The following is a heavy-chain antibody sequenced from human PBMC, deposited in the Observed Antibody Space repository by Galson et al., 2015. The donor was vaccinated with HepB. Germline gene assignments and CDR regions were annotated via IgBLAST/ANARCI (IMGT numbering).Heavy chain of an antibody. CDR1: GSTFTGYD. V-gene: IGHV1-8*01. CDR3: ATPSEQSFFLRMDL. J-gene: IGHJ6*02. Sequence: SVKVSCKASGSTFTGYDVNWMRQATGQGLEWMGWVDPKSGNADFALKFRGRVTMTSNTSIDTVYMELTSLSFEDSAVYYCATPSEQSFFLRMDLLGQRTPVT. CDR2: VDPKSGNA. D-gene: IGHD1/OR15-1a*01.